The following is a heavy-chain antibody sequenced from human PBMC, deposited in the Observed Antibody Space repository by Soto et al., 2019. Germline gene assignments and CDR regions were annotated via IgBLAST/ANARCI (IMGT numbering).Heavy chain of an antibody. J-gene: IGHJ3*02. D-gene: IGHD3-9*01. Sequence: SETLSLTCAVYGGSFSGYYWSWIRQPPGKGLEWIGEINHSGSTNYNPCLKSRVTISVDTSKNEFSVKLSSVTAADTAVYYCARGKNILTGYGLYPRSFAFDIWGQGTMVTVSS. CDR3: ARGKNILTGYGLYPRSFAFDI. CDR1: GGSFSGYY. CDR2: INHSGST. V-gene: IGHV4-34*01.